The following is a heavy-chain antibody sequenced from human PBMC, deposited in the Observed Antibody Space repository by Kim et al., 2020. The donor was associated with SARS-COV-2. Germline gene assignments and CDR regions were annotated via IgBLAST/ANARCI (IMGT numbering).Heavy chain of an antibody. V-gene: IGHV6-1*01. Sequence: SQTLSLTCAISGDSVSSNSATWNWIRQSPSRGLEWLGRTYYRSRWYNDYAVSVKSRITINSDTSKNQFSLQLNFVSPEDTAVYYCARSSSASYDPAGLGNYLDFWGQGTLVTVSS. CDR2: TYYRSRWYN. D-gene: IGHD6-19*01. CDR1: GDSVSSNSAT. J-gene: IGHJ4*02. CDR3: ARSSSASYDPAGLGNYLDF.